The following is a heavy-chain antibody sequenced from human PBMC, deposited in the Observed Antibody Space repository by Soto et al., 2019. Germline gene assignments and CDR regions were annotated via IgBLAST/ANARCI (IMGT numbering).Heavy chain of an antibody. D-gene: IGHD2-2*02. V-gene: IGHV4-30-2*01. CDR1: GGSIISGPYS. CDR3: ARGCSSASCYTGFDP. J-gene: IGHJ5*02. Sequence: SETVYLTCTVSGGSIISGPYSWSWIRQPPGKGLEWLGYIYYSGKTDYNPSLRSRVTISVDRSNNQFSLILTSVTAADSAVYFCARGCSSASCYTGFDPWGQGTLVTV. CDR2: IYYSGKT.